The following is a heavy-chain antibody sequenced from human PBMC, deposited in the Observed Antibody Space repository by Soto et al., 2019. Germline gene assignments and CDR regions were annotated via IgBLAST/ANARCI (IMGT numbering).Heavy chain of an antibody. CDR1: GGSISSSGYY. Sequence: SETLSLTCTVSGGSISSSGYYWSRIPQHPGKGLEWIGYIYYRGSTYDNPSLKSGVTISVDTSKNPFSLKLRTVTAADTAVYYCARGRWGLLDGDYWGKGTLVTVSS. CDR3: ARGRWGLLDGDY. V-gene: IGHV4-31*03. CDR2: IYYRGST. J-gene: IGHJ4*02. D-gene: IGHD3-10*01.